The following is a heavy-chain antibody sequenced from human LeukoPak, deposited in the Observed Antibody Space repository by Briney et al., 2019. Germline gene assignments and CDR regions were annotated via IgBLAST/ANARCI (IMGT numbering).Heavy chain of an antibody. CDR1: GYSISSGYY. CDR3: ASIRDWEVRGGYGYYYYYMDV. CDR2: IYHSGST. D-gene: IGHD1-26*01. J-gene: IGHJ6*03. Sequence: SETLSLTCTVSGYSISSGYYWWWLRQPAGKGLEWSGSIYHSGSTYYNPSLKSRVTISVDTSKNHYSLKLSSVTVADTAVYYCASIRDWEVRGGYGYYYYYMDVWGKGTTVTVSS. V-gene: IGHV4-38-2*02.